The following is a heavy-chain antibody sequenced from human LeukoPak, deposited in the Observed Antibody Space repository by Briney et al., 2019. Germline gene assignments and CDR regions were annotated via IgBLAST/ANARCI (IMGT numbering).Heavy chain of an antibody. CDR1: GFTFSSYA. CDR3: AKDGARGDFDY. CDR2: ISYDGSNK. J-gene: IGHJ4*02. Sequence: GGSLRLSCAASGFTFSSYAMHWVRQAPGKGLEWVAVISYDGSNKYYADSVKGRFTISRDNSKNTLYLQMNSLRAEDTAVYYCAKDGARGDFDYWGQGTLVTVSS. V-gene: IGHV3-30-3*01. D-gene: IGHD3-10*01.